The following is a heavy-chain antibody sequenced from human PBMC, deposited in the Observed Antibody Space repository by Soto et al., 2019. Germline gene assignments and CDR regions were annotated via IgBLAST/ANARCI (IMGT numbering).Heavy chain of an antibody. CDR1: GGSFSGYY. CDR3: ARGRRASSRWYSLLDVRVTNWFDP. CDR2: INHSGST. J-gene: IGHJ5*02. Sequence: SETLSLTCAVYGGSFSGYYWSWIRQPPGKGLEWIGEINHSGSTNYNPSLKSRVTISVDTSKNQFSLKLSSVTAADTAVYYCARGRRASSRWYSLLDVRVTNWFDPWGQGTQVT. D-gene: IGHD6-13*01. V-gene: IGHV4-34*01.